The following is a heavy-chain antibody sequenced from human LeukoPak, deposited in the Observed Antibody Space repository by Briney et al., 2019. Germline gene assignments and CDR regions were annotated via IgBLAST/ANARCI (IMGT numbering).Heavy chain of an antibody. Sequence: AASVKVSCKTSGYTFTDNYMHWVRQAPGQGLEWMGWINPNGGGTNYAQKFQDRVTMTRDTSISTAYMELSSLRSDDTAAYSCARGSPVGATTGLHSWGQGTLVTVSS. D-gene: IGHD1-26*01. V-gene: IGHV1-2*02. J-gene: IGHJ4*02. CDR3: ARGSPVGATTGLHS. CDR2: INPNGGGT. CDR1: GYTFTDNY.